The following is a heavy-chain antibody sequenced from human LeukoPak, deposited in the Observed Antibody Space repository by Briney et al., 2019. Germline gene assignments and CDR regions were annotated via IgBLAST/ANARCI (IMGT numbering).Heavy chain of an antibody. D-gene: IGHD2-2*01. J-gene: IGHJ4*02. V-gene: IGHV3-21*05. CDR2: IRSNGDDI. Sequence: GGSLRLSCAASGFIFRHYTMTWVRQAPGKGLEWVSHIRSNGDDIRYADSVKGRFTISRDNSKNTLYLQMNSLRAEDTAVYYCAKEEYQLLGAFDYWGQGTLVTVSS. CDR3: AKEEYQLLGAFDY. CDR1: GFIFRHYT.